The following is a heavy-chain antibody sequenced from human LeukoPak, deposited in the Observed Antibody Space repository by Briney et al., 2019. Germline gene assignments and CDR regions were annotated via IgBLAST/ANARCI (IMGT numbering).Heavy chain of an antibody. CDR2: IKQDGSEK. V-gene: IGHV3-7*01. CDR1: GFTFSSYW. Sequence: GGSLRLSCAASGFTFSSYWMSWVRQVPGKGLEWVANIKQDGSEKYYVDSVKGRFTISRDNAKNSLYLQMNSLRAEDTAVYYCARGTMVRGVIPYYYMDVWGKGTTVTISS. D-gene: IGHD3-10*01. J-gene: IGHJ6*03. CDR3: ARGTMVRGVIPYYYMDV.